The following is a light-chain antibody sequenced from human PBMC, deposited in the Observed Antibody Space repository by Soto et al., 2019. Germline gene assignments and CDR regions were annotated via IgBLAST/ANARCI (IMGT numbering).Light chain of an antibody. CDR1: HSVSSN. V-gene: IGKV3D-20*02. CDR3: QQRYSWPVT. J-gene: IGKJ5*01. CDR2: GAS. Sequence: EIALTQSPATLSVSPGERATLSCRASHSVSSNLAWYQQKPGQAPRLLIYGASSRATGIPDRFSGSGSGTDFTLTISRLEPEDFAVYYCQQRYSWPVTFGQGTRLEIK.